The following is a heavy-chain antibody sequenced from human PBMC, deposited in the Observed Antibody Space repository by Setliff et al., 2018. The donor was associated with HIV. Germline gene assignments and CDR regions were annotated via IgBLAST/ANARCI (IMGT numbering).Heavy chain of an antibody. CDR2: ISAYNGNT. V-gene: IGHV1-18*01. Sequence: GASVKVSCKASGYTFTSYGISWVRQAPGQGLEWMGWISAYNGNTNYAQKFQGRVTMTRDTSISTAYMELSRLRSDDTAVYYCAREVTSFEAFDLWGQGTMVTVSS. J-gene: IGHJ3*01. CDR1: GYTFTSYG. CDR3: AREVTSFEAFDL. D-gene: IGHD2-21*02.